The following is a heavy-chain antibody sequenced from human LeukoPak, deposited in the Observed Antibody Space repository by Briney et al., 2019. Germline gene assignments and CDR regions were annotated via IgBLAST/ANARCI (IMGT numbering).Heavy chain of an antibody. Sequence: SETLSLTCTVYGGSFSGYYWSWIRQPPGKGLEWIGYIYYSGSTNYNPSLKSRVTISVDTSKNQFSLKVSSVTAADTALYYCARGHLVFAYWGQGTLVTVSS. CDR3: ARGHLVFAY. D-gene: IGHD6-6*01. CDR2: IYYSGST. V-gene: IGHV4-59*01. J-gene: IGHJ4*02. CDR1: GGSFSGYY.